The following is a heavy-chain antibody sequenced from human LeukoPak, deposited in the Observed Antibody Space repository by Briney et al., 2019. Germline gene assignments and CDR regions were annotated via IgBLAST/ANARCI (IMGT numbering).Heavy chain of an antibody. Sequence: RPSETLSLTCTVSGGSISSSSYYWGWIRQPPGKGLEWIGYIYYSGSTNYNPSLKSRVTISVDTSKNQFSLKLSSVTAADTAVYYCARESPPYCGGDCSDAFDIWGQGTMVTVSS. CDR2: IYYSGST. CDR3: ARESPPYCGGDCSDAFDI. D-gene: IGHD2-21*02. J-gene: IGHJ3*02. CDR1: GGSISSSSYY. V-gene: IGHV4-61*01.